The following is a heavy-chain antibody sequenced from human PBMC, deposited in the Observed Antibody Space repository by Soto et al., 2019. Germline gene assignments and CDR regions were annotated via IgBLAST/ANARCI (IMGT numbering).Heavy chain of an antibody. D-gene: IGHD3-3*01. CDR3: AKGRAITVFGVITPFDS. V-gene: IGHV3-23*01. J-gene: IGHJ4*02. CDR2: ISGNSGTT. Sequence: EVQLLESGGDFKQPGGSLRLSCEGSGFNFSNYALNWVRQAPGKRLEWVSVISGNSGTTYYAASVKGRFTISRDNSKTPLYLQMNSLRADDTAVYYCAKGRAITVFGVITPFDSWGQGTLVTVSS. CDR1: GFNFSNYA.